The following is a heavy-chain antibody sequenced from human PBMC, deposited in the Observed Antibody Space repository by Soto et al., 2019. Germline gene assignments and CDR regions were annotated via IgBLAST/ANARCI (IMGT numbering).Heavy chain of an antibody. CDR2: ISSSGST. CDR1: GDSIGGVGY. CDR3: ARSGVTGIVIPSHWFDP. J-gene: IGHJ5*02. V-gene: IGHV4-31*03. D-gene: IGHD2-21*02. Sequence: KTSETLSLTCTVSGDSIGGVGYWSWIRQFPGRGLEWIGCISSSGSTYYNPALNNRISLSLDTSQNQFSLKLLSATAADTASYYCARSGVTGIVIPSHWFDPWGQGTLVTVA.